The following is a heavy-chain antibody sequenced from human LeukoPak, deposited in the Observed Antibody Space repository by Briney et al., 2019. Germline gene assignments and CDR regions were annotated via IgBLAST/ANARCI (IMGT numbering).Heavy chain of an antibody. V-gene: IGHV1-69*05. CDR3: ARDLNPDYGDYVY. J-gene: IGHJ4*02. Sequence: GSSVKVSCKASGGTFSSYAISWVRQAPGQGLDWMGRIIPIFGTANYAQKFQGRVTITTDESTSTAYMELSSLRSEDTAVYYCARDLNPDYGDYVYWGQGTLVTVSS. CDR1: GGTFSSYA. CDR2: IIPIFGTA. D-gene: IGHD4-17*01.